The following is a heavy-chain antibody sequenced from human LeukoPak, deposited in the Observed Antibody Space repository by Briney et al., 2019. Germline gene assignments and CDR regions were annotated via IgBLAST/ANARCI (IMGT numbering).Heavy chain of an antibody. Sequence: ASVKVSCKASGYTFTSYAMNWVRQAPGQGLEWMGWISTNTGNPTYAQGFTGRFVFSLDTSVSTAYLQISSLKAEDTAVYYCARERIAVGERSFDYWGQGTLVTVSS. V-gene: IGHV7-4-1*02. J-gene: IGHJ4*02. CDR1: GYTFTSYA. CDR2: ISTNTGNP. D-gene: IGHD6-19*01. CDR3: ARERIAVGERSFDY.